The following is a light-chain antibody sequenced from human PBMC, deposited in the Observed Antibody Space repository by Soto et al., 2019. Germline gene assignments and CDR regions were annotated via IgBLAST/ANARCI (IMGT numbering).Light chain of an antibody. CDR1: NSDVGNYNL. Sequence: QAASVSGSPGQSITISCTGSNSDVGNYNLVSWYQHHPGKAPKLMIYEDSRRPSGVSDRFSGSKSANTASLTISGLQAEDEADYYCCSYAGSFTFDIVFGGGTKLTVL. V-gene: IGLV2-23*01. CDR2: EDS. CDR3: CSYAGSFTFDIV. J-gene: IGLJ2*01.